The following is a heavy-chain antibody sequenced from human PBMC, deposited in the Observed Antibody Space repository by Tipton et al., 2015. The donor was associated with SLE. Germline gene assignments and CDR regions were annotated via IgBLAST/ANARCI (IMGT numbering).Heavy chain of an antibody. CDR3: ARGSRGYYVDCFDP. J-gene: IGHJ5*02. CDR2: MYYSVST. D-gene: IGHD6-25*01. Sequence: TLSLTCTVSGGSISDNSYYWGWIRQPPGKGLEWIGTMYYSVSTYYNPSLKSRVTISVDTSKNQFSLKLSSVTAADTAVYYCARGSRGYYVDCFDPWGQGTLVTVSS. V-gene: IGHV4-39*07. CDR1: GGSISDNSYY.